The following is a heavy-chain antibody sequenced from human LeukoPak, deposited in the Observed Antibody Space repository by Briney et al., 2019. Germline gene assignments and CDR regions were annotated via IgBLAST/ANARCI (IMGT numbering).Heavy chain of an antibody. D-gene: IGHD3-9*01. V-gene: IGHV3-20*04. CDR1: GFTFDDYG. CDR2: LNWNGAST. J-gene: IGHJ4*02. Sequence: GGSLRLSCAASGFTFDDYGLSWVRQVPGKGLEWVSGLNWNGASTGYADSVKGRFTISRDNAKNSLYLQMNSLRAEDTAVYYCARANYDILTGYHYYFDYWGQGTLVTVSS. CDR3: ARANYDILTGYHYYFDY.